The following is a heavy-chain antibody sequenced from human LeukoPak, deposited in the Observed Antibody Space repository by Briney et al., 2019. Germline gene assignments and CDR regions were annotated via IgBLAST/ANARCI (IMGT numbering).Heavy chain of an antibody. V-gene: IGHV1-8*01. CDR2: MNPNSGNT. CDR3: ARDMVRGVIIPLGY. Sequence: ASVKVSCKASGYTFTSYDINWVRQATGQGLEWMGWMNPNSGNTGYAQKFQGRVTMTRNTSISTAYMELSSLRSEDTAVYCCARDMVRGVIIPLGYWGQGTLVTVSS. CDR1: GYTFTSYD. D-gene: IGHD3-10*01. J-gene: IGHJ4*02.